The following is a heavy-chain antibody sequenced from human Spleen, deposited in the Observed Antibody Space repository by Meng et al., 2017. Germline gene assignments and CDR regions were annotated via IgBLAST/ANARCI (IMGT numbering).Heavy chain of an antibody. J-gene: IGHJ4*02. Sequence: QVQLQQWGAGLLKPSETLSLTCVVSGGSFSDYYWSWIRQPPGRGLEWIGEINHSGSTNYNPSLKSRVTISVDTSKNQFFLKLSSVTAADSAVYYCARGPTTMAHDFDYWGQGTLVTVSS. CDR2: INHSGST. CDR1: GGSFSDYY. D-gene: IGHD4-11*01. CDR3: ARGPTTMAHDFDY. V-gene: IGHV4-34*01.